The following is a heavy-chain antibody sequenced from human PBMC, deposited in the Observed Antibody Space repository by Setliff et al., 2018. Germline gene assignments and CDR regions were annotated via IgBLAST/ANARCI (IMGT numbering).Heavy chain of an antibody. J-gene: IGHJ4*02. CDR2: VYYSGNT. Sequence: SETLSLTCTVSGGSVSSGSYSWSWIRQPPGKGLEWIGCVYYSGNTYYSPSLKSRVTMFVDTSKNQFSLMLYSVTAADTAIYYCARYDSSGYSENYYFDYWGQGTLVTVSS. CDR1: GGSVSSGSYS. V-gene: IGHV4-61*01. D-gene: IGHD3-22*01. CDR3: ARYDSSGYSENYYFDY.